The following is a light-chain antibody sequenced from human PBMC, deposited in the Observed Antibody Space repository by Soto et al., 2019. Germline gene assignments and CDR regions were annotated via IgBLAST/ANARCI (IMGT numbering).Light chain of an antibody. V-gene: IGKV3-11*01. CDR1: QSVSSY. CDR3: QQRSNWIT. J-gene: IGKJ5*01. CDR2: DAS. Sequence: EIVLTQSPATLSLSPGERATLSCRASQSVSSYLAWYQQKPGQAPRLLIYDASNRATGIPARFSGSGSGTDFTRTISSLEPEDFAVYYCQQRSNWITCGQGTRLEI.